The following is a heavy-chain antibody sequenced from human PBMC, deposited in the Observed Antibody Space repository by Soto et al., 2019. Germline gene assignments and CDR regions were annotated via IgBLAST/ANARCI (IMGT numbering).Heavy chain of an antibody. D-gene: IGHD5-18*01. CDR3: ARHAIQLWLSGRDRFAP. V-gene: IGHV4-30-4*01. CDR2: IYSTGSS. J-gene: IGHJ5*02. CDR1: GGCVSSGNYY. Sequence: TLSLTGTVPGGCVSSGNYYWRWIRESPGKGLEWIGYIYSTGSSYYNPSLRSRVSMSVDTSKNQFSLNLSSVTAADTAVYFCARHAIQLWLSGRDRFAPWGQGTLVTV.